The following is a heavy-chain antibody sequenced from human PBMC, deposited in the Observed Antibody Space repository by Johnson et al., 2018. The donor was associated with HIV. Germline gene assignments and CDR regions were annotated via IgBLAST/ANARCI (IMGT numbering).Heavy chain of an antibody. CDR2: IYSGGST. J-gene: IGHJ3*02. V-gene: IGHV3-66*01. Sequence: VQLVESGGGVVRPGGSLRLSCAASGFTVSSNYMSWVRQAPGKGLEWVSVIYSGGSTYYADSVKGRFTISRDNAKNSLFLQINSLRTEDTGVYYCARREVVFGSYDNWDAFDIWGQGTMVTVSS. CDR1: GFTVSSNY. D-gene: IGHD1-1*01. CDR3: ARREVVFGSYDNWDAFDI.